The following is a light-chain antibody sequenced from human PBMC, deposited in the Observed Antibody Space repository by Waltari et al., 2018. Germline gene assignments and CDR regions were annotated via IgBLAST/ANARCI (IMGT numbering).Light chain of an antibody. J-gene: IGKJ4*01. CDR3: QQRRNWPT. CDR1: QSVFYDSNNNNY. V-gene: IGKV4-1*01. CDR2: WSS. Sequence: DIVMSQSPDSLAVSLGERATLKCQSSQSVFYDSNNNNYLAWYQQKPGQAPKLLFYWSSTRESGVPERFSGSGSGTDFSLTISSLEPEDFAVYYCQQRRNWPTFGGGTKVEVK.